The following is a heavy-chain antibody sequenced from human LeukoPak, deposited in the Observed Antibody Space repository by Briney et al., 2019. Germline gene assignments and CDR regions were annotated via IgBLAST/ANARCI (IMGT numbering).Heavy chain of an antibody. V-gene: IGHV3-30-3*01. CDR2: ISYDGSNK. CDR3: ATVFGYDGSGSSDY. Sequence: GGSLRLSCAASGFTFSSYAMHWVRQAPGKGLEWVAVISYDGSNKYYADSVKGRFTISRDNSKSTLCLQMNSLRAEDTAVYYCATVFGYDGSGSSDYWGQGALVTVSS. D-gene: IGHD3-10*01. J-gene: IGHJ4*02. CDR1: GFTFSSYA.